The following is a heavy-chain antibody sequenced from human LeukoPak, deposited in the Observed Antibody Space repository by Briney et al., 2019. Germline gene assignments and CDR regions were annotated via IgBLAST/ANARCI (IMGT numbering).Heavy chain of an antibody. CDR3: ARQVPRDIVVVPARPFDP. CDR1: GYSISSGYY. J-gene: IGHJ5*02. D-gene: IGHD2-2*01. CDR2: IYHSGST. V-gene: IGHV4-38-2*01. Sequence: PSETLSLTCAVSGYSISSGYYWGWIRRPPGKGLEWIGSIYHSGSTYYNPSLKSRVTISVDTSKNQVSLKLSSVTAADTAVYYCARQVPRDIVVVPARPFDPWGQGTLVTVSS.